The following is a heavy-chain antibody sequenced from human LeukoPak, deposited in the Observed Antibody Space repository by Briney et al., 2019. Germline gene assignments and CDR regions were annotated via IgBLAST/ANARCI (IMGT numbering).Heavy chain of an antibody. V-gene: IGHV3-48*01. CDR1: GFTFSSYS. D-gene: IGHD6-19*01. CDR2: ISSSSSTI. CDR3: AKALWLLPTDY. Sequence: GGSLRLSCAASGFTFSSYSMMWVGQAPGKGLEWVSYISSSSSTIYYADSVKGRFTISRDNAKSSLYLQMNSLRAEDTAVYYCAKALWLLPTDYWGQGTLVTVSS. J-gene: IGHJ4*02.